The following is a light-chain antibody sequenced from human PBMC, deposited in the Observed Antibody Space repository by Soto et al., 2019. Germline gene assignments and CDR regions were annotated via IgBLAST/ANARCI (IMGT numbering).Light chain of an antibody. J-gene: IGLJ2*01. CDR2: SNN. CDR3: AAWDDSLNGVV. V-gene: IGLV1-44*01. Sequence: QSVLTQPPSASGTPGQRVTIACSGSSSNIGSNTVNWYQQLPGTAPKVLIYSNNQRPSGVPDRFSGSKSATSASLAISGLQSDDEAEYYWAAWDDSLNGVVFCGGTKLTVL. CDR1: SSNIGSNT.